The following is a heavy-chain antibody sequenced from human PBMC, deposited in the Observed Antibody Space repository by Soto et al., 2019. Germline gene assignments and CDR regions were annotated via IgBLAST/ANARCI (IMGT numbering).Heavy chain of an antibody. Sequence: VQLVESGGGVVQPGTSLRLSCAASGFTFSSYGMHWVRQAPVKGLEWVAVVGHDGSDKYHADSVKGRFTISRDNSKNTLFLQMNTLRAADTAIYYCVRDTWGRAAAGYHLDYWGQGTLVTVSS. CDR1: GFTFSSYG. V-gene: IGHV3-33*01. D-gene: IGHD6-13*01. J-gene: IGHJ4*02. CDR3: VRDTWGRAAAGYHLDY. CDR2: VGHDGSDK.